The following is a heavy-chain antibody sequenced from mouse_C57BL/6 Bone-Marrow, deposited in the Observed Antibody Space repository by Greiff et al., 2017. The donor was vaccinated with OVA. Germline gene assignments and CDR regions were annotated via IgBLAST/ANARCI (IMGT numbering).Heavy chain of an antibody. V-gene: IGHV1-53*01. CDR3: ARSDYGNYEYFDV. D-gene: IGHD2-1*01. CDR2: INPSNGGT. CDR1: GYTFTSYW. Sequence: VQLQQPGTELVKPGASVKLSCKASGYTFTSYWMHWVKQRPGQGLEWIGNINPSNGGTNYNEKFKSKATLTVDKSSSTAYMQLSSLTSEDSAVYYCARSDYGNYEYFDVWGTGTTVTVSS. J-gene: IGHJ1*03.